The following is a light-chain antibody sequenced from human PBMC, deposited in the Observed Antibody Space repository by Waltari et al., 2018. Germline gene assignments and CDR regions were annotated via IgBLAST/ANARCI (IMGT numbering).Light chain of an antibody. V-gene: IGLV1-44*01. CDR2: RSD. Sequence: QSVLTQPPSVSGAPGQRVTMSCSGSASNIGDNLVNWYQQLPGTAPKLRTYRSDQRPSGVPDRFSASKAGTSASLTIRGLRSEDEADYYCAAWDDSLNGRWVFGGGTKVTVL. CDR1: ASNIGDNL. J-gene: IGLJ3*02. CDR3: AAWDDSLNGRWV.